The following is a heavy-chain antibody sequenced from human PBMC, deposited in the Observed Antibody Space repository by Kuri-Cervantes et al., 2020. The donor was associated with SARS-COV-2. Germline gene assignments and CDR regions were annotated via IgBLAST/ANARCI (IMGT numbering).Heavy chain of an antibody. CDR1: GYTFTSYD. CDR3: ARARLYYYGSPGLGWFDP. D-gene: IGHD3-10*01. J-gene: IGHJ5*02. V-gene: IGHV1-2*02. CDR2: MNPNSGGT. Sequence: ASVKVSCKASGYTFTSYDINWVRQATGQGLEWMGWMNPNSGGTNYAQKFQGRVTMTRDTSISTAYMELSRLRSDDTAVYYCARARLYYYGSPGLGWFDPWGQGTLVTVSS.